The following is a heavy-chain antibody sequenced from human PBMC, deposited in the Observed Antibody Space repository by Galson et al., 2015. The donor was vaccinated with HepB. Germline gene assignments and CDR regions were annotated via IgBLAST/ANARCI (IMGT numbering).Heavy chain of an antibody. CDR1: GGSFSGYY. Sequence: ETLSLTCAVYGGSFSGYYWSWIRQPPGKGLEWIGEINHSGSTNYNPSLKSRVTISVDTSKNQFSLKLSSVTAADTAVYYCARDSFYDSSGCYDYWGQGTLVTVSS. V-gene: IGHV4-34*01. D-gene: IGHD3-22*01. CDR3: ARDSFYDSSGCYDY. CDR2: INHSGST. J-gene: IGHJ4*02.